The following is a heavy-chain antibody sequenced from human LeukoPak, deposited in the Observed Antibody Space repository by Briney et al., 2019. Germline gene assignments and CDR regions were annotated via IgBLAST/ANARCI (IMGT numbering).Heavy chain of an antibody. D-gene: IGHD3-22*01. Sequence: GGSLRLSCAASGFTFSSYAMHWVRQAPGKGLEWVAVISYDGSNKYYADSVKGRFTISRDNSKNTLYLQMNSLRAEDTAVYYCARGLGYYDSSGYFPADYWGQGTLVTVSS. CDR2: ISYDGSNK. CDR1: GFTFSSYA. CDR3: ARGLGYYDSSGYFPADY. V-gene: IGHV3-30*01. J-gene: IGHJ4*02.